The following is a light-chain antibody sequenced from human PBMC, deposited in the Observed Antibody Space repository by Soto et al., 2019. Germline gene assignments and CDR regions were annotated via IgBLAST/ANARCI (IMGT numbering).Light chain of an antibody. CDR2: GAS. CDR1: QSVGSSY. Sequence: EIVLTQSPGTLSLSPGERATLSCRASQSVGSSYLAWYQQKPGHAPRLLIYGASSRSTGIPDRFSGSGSGTDFTLTISRLEPEDFAVYYCEQYDISPLTFGGGTNVEIK. CDR3: EQYDISPLT. J-gene: IGKJ4*01. V-gene: IGKV3-20*01.